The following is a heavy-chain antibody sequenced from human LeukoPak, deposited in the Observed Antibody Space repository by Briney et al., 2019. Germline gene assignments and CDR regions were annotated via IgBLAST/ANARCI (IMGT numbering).Heavy chain of an antibody. CDR2: MYTGGTT. D-gene: IGHD1-1*01. J-gene: IGHJ4*02. Sequence: GGSLGLSCEASGLTVSSNYMTWVRQAPGKGLEWVSVMYTGGTTSYADSVKGRFTISRDNSKNTLFLQMDSLRVEDTAVYYCARGQLRAFDYWGQGTLVTVAS. CDR1: GLTVSSNY. V-gene: IGHV3-53*01. CDR3: ARGQLRAFDY.